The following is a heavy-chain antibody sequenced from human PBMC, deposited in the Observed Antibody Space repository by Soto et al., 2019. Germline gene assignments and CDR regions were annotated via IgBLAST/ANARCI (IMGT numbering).Heavy chain of an antibody. D-gene: IGHD2-15*01. CDR3: ARYCSGGSCYSRYFDY. CDR1: GYTFTSYG. V-gene: IGHV1-18*01. J-gene: IGHJ4*02. CDR2: ISAYNGNT. Sequence: ASVKVSCKASGYTFTSYGINWVRQAPGQGLEWMGWISAYNGNTNYAQKLQGRVTMTTDTSTSTAYMELRSLRSDDTAVYYCARYCSGGSCYSRYFDYWGQGTLVTVSS.